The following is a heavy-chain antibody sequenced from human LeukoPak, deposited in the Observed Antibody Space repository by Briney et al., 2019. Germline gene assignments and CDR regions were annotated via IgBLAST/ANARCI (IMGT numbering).Heavy chain of an antibody. CDR3: ASGDFYSSTYGGDYYYYYGMDV. Sequence: PSETLSLNCTVSGGSISSYYWSWIRQPAGKGLEWIGRPYTSGSTNYNPSLKSRVTMSVDTSKNQFSLKLSSVTAADTAVYYCASGDFYSSTYGGDYYYYYGMDVWGQGTTVTVSS. D-gene: IGHD2-2*01. CDR2: PYTSGST. CDR1: GGSISSYY. V-gene: IGHV4-4*07. J-gene: IGHJ6*02.